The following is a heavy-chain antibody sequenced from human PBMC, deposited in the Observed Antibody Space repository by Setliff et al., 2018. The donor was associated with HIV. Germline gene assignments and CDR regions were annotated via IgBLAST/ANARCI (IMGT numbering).Heavy chain of an antibody. CDR3: AREKNDYNNYYFDY. J-gene: IGHJ4*02. CDR2: ISSSGST. Sequence: SETLSLTCTVSGGSMTSSNYYWGWIRQSPGRGLEWIGSISSSGSTTYHPSLRSRVTVSAATSKNQFSLKLTSVTAADTAVYFCAREKNDYNNYYFDYWGRGTLVTVSS. V-gene: IGHV4-39*07. D-gene: IGHD4-4*01. CDR1: GGSMTSSNYY.